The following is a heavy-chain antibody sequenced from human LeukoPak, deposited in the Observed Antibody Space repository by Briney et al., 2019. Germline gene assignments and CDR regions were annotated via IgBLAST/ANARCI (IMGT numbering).Heavy chain of an antibody. Sequence: GGSLRLSCAASGFAFSSYSMNWVRQAPGKGLEWVSSISSSSSYIYYADSVKGRFTISRDNAKNSLYLQMNSLRAEDTAVYYCARMSTDYFDYWGQGTLVTVSS. D-gene: IGHD5/OR15-5a*01. J-gene: IGHJ4*02. CDR1: GFAFSSYS. CDR2: ISSSSSYI. V-gene: IGHV3-21*01. CDR3: ARMSTDYFDY.